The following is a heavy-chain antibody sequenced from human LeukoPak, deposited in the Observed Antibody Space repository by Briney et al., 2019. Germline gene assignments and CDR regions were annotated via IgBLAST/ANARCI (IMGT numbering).Heavy chain of an antibody. CDR1: GGSISSYY. J-gene: IGHJ4*02. CDR2: SYTNGST. D-gene: IGHD1-20*01. Sequence: PSQTLSLTCTVSGGSISSYYWSWIRHPAAKGLELIGRSYTNGSTNYNPSLKSRVTISVDTSKNQFSLKLSSVTASDTAVYSCAGRRITGRTYYFDCWGQGTLVTVAS. CDR3: AGRRITGRTYYFDC. V-gene: IGHV4-4*07.